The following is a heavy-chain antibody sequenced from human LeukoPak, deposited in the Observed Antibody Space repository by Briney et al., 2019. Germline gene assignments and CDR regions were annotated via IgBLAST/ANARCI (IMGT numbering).Heavy chain of an antibody. Sequence: GGSLRLSCAASGFTFSSYEMNWARQAPGKGLEWVSYISSSGSTIYYADSVKGRFTISRDNAKNSLYLQMNSLRAEDTAVYYCARAAYDILTGYYTFDYWGQGTLVTVSS. CDR3: ARAAYDILTGYYTFDY. D-gene: IGHD3-9*01. V-gene: IGHV3-48*03. CDR2: ISSSGSTI. CDR1: GFTFSSYE. J-gene: IGHJ4*02.